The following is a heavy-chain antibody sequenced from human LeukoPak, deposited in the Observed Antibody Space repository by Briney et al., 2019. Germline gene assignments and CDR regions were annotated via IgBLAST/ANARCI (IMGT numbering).Heavy chain of an antibody. CDR2: ISGSGGST. D-gene: IGHD3-10*01. CDR1: GFTFSSYA. J-gene: IGHJ4*02. V-gene: IGHV3-23*01. CDR3: AKDGTMVRGVHQGGVYYFDY. Sequence: GGSLRLSCAASGFTFSSYAMSWVRQAPGKGLEWVSAISGSGGSTYYADSVRGRFTISRDNSKNTLYLQMNSLRAEDTAVYYCAKDGTMVRGVHQGGVYYFDYWGQGTLVTVSS.